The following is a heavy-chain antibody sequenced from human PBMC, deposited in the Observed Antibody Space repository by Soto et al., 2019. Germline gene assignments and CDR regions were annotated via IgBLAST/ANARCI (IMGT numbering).Heavy chain of an antibody. CDR3: ARQHYYDSSGYYTWN. D-gene: IGHD3-22*01. Sequence: QLQLQESGPGLVKPSETLSLTCSVSGGSIRSNLYYWGWIRQPPGKGLEWIATVHYSGSTYYTPSLKNRVTISADTSNNQFSLRLNSVTAADTAVYYCARQHYYDSSGYYTWNWGQGTLVTVSS. V-gene: IGHV4-39*01. J-gene: IGHJ4*02. CDR2: VHYSGST. CDR1: GGSIRSNLYY.